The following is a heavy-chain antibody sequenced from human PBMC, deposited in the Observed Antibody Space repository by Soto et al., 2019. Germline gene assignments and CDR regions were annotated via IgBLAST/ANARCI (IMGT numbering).Heavy chain of an antibody. CDR1: GFIFSSHD. CDR3: AKIAPASIFTNDY. V-gene: IGHV3-30*18. CDR2: ISHDGGKI. J-gene: IGHJ4*02. D-gene: IGHD3-9*01. Sequence: GGSLRLSCKTSGFIFSSHDMHWVRQAPGKGLQWVAVISHDGGKIFHTDSVEGRFTISRDNSQSTLFLDMNSLRPEDTAVYFCAKIAPASIFTNDYWGQGTLVTVYS.